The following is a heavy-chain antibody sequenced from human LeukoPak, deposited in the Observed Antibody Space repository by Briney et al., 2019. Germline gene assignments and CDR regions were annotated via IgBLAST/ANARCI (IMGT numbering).Heavy chain of an antibody. J-gene: IGHJ4*02. CDR2: IYYSGST. D-gene: IGHD6-19*01. CDR1: GGSISSYY. V-gene: IGHV4-59*01. CDR3: ARADRSSSGGIFDY. Sequence: SETLSLTCTVSGGSISSYYWSWIRQPPGKGLEWIGCIYYSGSTNYNPSLKSRVTISVDMSKNQFSLKLSSVTAADTAVYYCARADRSSSGGIFDYWGQGTLVTVSS.